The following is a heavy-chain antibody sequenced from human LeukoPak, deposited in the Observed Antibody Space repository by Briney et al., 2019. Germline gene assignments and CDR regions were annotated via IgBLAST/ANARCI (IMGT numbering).Heavy chain of an antibody. CDR2: ISAYNGNT. J-gene: IGHJ4*02. D-gene: IGHD3-3*01. CDR3: ARVPVYDFWSGYFGY. Sequence: ASVKVSCKASGYTFTSYGISWVRQAPGQGLEWMGWISAYNGNTNYAQKLQGRVTMTTDTSTCTAYMELRSLRSDDTAVYYCARVPVYDFWSGYFGYWGQGTLVTVSS. CDR1: GYTFTSYG. V-gene: IGHV1-18*01.